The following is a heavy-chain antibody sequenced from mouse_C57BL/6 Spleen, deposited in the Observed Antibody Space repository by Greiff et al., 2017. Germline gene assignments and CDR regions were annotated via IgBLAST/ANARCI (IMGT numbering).Heavy chain of an antibody. CDR3: AREREPHYFDY. Sequence: QVQLQQSGAELVRPGTSVKVSCKASGYAFTNYLIEWVKQRPGQGPEWIGVINPGSGGTNYNEKFKGKATLTADKSSSTAYMQLSSLTSEDSAVYFCAREREPHYFDYWGQGTTLTVSS. CDR2: INPGSGGT. J-gene: IGHJ2*01. V-gene: IGHV1-54*01. CDR1: GYAFTNYL.